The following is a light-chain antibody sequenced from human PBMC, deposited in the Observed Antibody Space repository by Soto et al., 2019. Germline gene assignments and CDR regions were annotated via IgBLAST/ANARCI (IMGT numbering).Light chain of an antibody. CDR3: QQANSFPIT. CDR1: QGLKF. Sequence: IQMPQSPSSVSASVGDTVTITCRASQGLKFLAWYQQKPGKAPRLLIYEATNLQSGVPPRFSGSGSGTDFTLTISSLQPEDFATYFCQQANSFPITFGQGTRLEIK. J-gene: IGKJ5*01. CDR2: EAT. V-gene: IGKV1-12*01.